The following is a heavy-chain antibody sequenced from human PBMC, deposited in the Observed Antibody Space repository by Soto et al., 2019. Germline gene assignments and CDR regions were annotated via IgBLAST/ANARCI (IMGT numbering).Heavy chain of an antibody. V-gene: IGHV4-31*03. CDR2: IYYSGST. CDR1: GGSISSGGYY. CDR3: AREIAGYSPYFDY. J-gene: IGHJ4*02. Sequence: SETLSLTCTVSGGSISSGGYYWSWIRQHPGKGLEWIGYIYYSGSTYYNPSLKSRVTISVDTSKNQFSLKLSSVTAADTAVYYCAREIAGYSPYFDYWGQGTLVTVSS. D-gene: IGHD2-21*01.